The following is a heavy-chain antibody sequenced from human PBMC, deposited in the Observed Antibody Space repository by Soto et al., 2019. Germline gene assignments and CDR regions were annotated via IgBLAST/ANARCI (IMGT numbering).Heavy chain of an antibody. CDR1: GGTFTTHA. V-gene: IGHV1-69*13. CDR2: IIPIFGTP. Sequence: SVKVSCKASGGTFTTHAFDWVRQAPGQGLEWVGGIIPIFGTPNYAQKFQGRVTITADESTSTAYMELSSLRSEDAAVYYCARDLEFRDGNISHLDYWGQGTLVTVSS. D-gene: IGHD3-10*01. CDR3: ARDLEFRDGNISHLDY. J-gene: IGHJ4*02.